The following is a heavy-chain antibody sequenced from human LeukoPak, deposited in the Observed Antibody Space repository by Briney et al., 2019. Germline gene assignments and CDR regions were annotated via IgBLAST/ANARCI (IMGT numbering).Heavy chain of an antibody. CDR1: GGSISSYY. Sequence: SETLSLTCTVSGGSISSYYWSWIRQPPGKGLEWIGYIYYSGSTNYNPSLKSRVTISVDTSKNQFSLKLSSVTAADTAVYYCARGKLYDILTGYHYYFGYWGQGTLVTVSS. V-gene: IGHV4-59*01. CDR2: IYYSGST. CDR3: ARGKLYDILTGYHYYFGY. D-gene: IGHD3-9*01. J-gene: IGHJ4*02.